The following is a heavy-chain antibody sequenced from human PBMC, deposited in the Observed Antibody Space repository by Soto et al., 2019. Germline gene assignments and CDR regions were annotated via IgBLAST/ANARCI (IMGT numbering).Heavy chain of an antibody. CDR1: GFTFSAYS. CDR2: VSSGSATV. J-gene: IGHJ3*02. V-gene: IGHV3-48*01. Sequence: PGGSLRLSCAASGFTFSAYSMNWARQAPGKGLEWVSYVSSGSATVSYADSVKGRFTISRDNAKNSLYLQMNSLRAEDTAVYYCARGSARTFDIWGRGIMVTGSS. CDR3: ARGSARTFDI.